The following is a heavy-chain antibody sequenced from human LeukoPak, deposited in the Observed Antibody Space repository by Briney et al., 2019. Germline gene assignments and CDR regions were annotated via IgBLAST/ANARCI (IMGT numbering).Heavy chain of an antibody. V-gene: IGHV4-59*12. J-gene: IGHJ6*03. CDR3: AREVAAAGYYYYYYMDA. CDR2: ISYSGST. Sequence: SETLSLTCTVSGGSISSYYWTWIRQPPGKGLEWIGYISYSGSTNYNPSLKSRITISLDTSKNQFSLKLSSVTAADTAVYYCAREVAAAGYYYYYYMDAWGKGTTVTVSS. CDR1: GGSISSYY. D-gene: IGHD6-13*01.